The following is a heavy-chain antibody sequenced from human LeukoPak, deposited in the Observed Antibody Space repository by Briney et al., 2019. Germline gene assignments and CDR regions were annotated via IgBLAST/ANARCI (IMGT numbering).Heavy chain of an antibody. CDR1: GYSVSSNYY. CDR2: INHSGST. Sequence: SPSETLSLTCTISGYSVSSNYYWGWIRQPPGKGLEWIGEINHSGSTKYNPSLKSRVTISIDTSKNQLSLKLSSVTAADTAVYYCARDMTTVATFDFWGQGTLVTVSS. V-gene: IGHV4-38-2*02. CDR3: ARDMTTVATFDF. D-gene: IGHD4-11*01. J-gene: IGHJ4*02.